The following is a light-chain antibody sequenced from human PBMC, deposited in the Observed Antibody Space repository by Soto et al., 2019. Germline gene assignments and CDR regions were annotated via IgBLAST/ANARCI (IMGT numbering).Light chain of an antibody. CDR3: HKYNSAPIT. Sequence: DIQVTQSPSSLSASVGDRVTITCRASQGISNYLDWYQQKPGKVPKLLIYAASTLQSGVPSRFSESGSGPDFTLTISSLQPEDVTTDYCHKYNSAPITFDQGTRLEIK. CDR2: AAS. V-gene: IGKV1-27*01. J-gene: IGKJ5*01. CDR1: QGISNY.